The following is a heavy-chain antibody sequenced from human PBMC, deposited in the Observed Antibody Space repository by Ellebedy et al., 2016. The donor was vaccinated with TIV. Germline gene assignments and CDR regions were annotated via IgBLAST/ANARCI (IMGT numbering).Heavy chain of an antibody. V-gene: IGHV1-18*01. J-gene: IGHJ4*02. CDR2: TSTYNGNA. Sequence: ASVKVSCXASVYTFTSHGISWVRQAPGQGLEWMGWTSTYNGNARYAQKLQGRVTMTRDTSSSTAYMELRSLTSDDTAVYYCARAEGYCSSISCYFGYWYFDYWGQGALVTVSS. D-gene: IGHD2-2*01. CDR3: ARAEGYCSSISCYFGYWYFDY. CDR1: VYTFTSHG.